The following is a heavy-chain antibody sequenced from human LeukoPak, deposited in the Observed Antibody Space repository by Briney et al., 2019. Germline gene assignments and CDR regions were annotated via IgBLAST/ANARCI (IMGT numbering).Heavy chain of an antibody. CDR2: ISGSGGST. D-gene: IGHD2-2*01. J-gene: IGHJ4*02. Sequence: GGSLRLSCAASGFTFSSYSMSWVRQAPGKGLEWVSGISGSGGSTDYADSVKGRFTISRDNSKDTLYLQMNSLRVEDTAVYYCAKDPGYQVVYCFDYWGQGTLVTVSS. CDR1: GFTFSSYS. V-gene: IGHV3-23*01. CDR3: AKDPGYQVVYCFDY.